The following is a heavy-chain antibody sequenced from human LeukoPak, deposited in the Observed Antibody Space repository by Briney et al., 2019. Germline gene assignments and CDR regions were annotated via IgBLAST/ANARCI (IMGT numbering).Heavy chain of an antibody. V-gene: IGHV3-23*01. CDR3: AKDVLEGSGYYYPYYFDY. D-gene: IGHD3-22*01. CDR2: ISGSGGST. Sequence: PGGSLRLSCAASGFTFSSYGMPWVRQAPGKGLEWVSAISGSGGSTYYADSVKGRFTISRDNSKNTLYLQMNSLRAEDTAVYYCAKDVLEGSGYYYPYYFDYWGQGTLVTVSS. CDR1: GFTFSSYG. J-gene: IGHJ4*02.